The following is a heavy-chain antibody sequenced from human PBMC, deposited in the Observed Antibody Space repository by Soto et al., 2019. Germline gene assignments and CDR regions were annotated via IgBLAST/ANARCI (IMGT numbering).Heavy chain of an antibody. CDR3: AKGYYGDYPFDY. CDR2: ISASGGST. Sequence: PGGSLRLSCAASGFTLSSYAMSWVRQAPGKGLEWVSVISASGGSTHYADSVKGRFTVFRDNSKNTLYLQMNSLRAEDTALYYCAKGYYGDYPFDYWGQGTLVTVSS. J-gene: IGHJ4*02. D-gene: IGHD4-17*01. V-gene: IGHV3-23*01. CDR1: GFTLSSYA.